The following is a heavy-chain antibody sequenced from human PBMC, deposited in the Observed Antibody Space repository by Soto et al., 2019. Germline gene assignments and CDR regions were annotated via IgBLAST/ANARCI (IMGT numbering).Heavy chain of an antibody. CDR1: GGSFSGYQ. CDR3: ARSLILWFGELSRRGGYYYSFDV. Sequence: QVQLQQWGAGLLKPSETLSLTCAVYGGSFSGYQWSWIRQTPGKGLEWIGEINDSGNINYNPSLKSRVTIFLNTTMKHFSQKLSTVIDVDTGVYYSARSLILWFGELSRRGGYYYSFDVWGKGTTVIVSS. V-gene: IGHV4-34*01. CDR2: INDSGNI. D-gene: IGHD3-10*01. J-gene: IGHJ6*03.